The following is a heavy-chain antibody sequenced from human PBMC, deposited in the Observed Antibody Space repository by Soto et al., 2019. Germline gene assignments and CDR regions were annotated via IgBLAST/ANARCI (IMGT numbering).Heavy chain of an antibody. CDR2: IYTDDTT. CDR1: GFTVSNNY. V-gene: IGHV3-53*01. Sequence: EVQLVESGGGLIQPGGSLRLSCAASGFTVSNNYMSWVRQAPGKGLEWIAVIYTDDTTYYADSMKGRFTVSRDNSKHTLYLHMNSLRAEDTAVYYCASTEYSSSSTQFDYWGQGTLVTVSS. D-gene: IGHD6-6*01. CDR3: ASTEYSSSSTQFDY. J-gene: IGHJ4*02.